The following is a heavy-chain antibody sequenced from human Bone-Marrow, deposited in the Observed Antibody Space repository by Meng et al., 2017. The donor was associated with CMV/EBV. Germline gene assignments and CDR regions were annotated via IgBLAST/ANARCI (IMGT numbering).Heavy chain of an antibody. D-gene: IGHD6-6*01. Sequence: SETLSLTCTVSGGSVSSGSYYWSWIRQPPGKGLEWIGYIYYSGSTNYNPSLKSRVTISVDTSKNQFSLKLSSVTAADTAVYYCASSMAYSSSYSFDPSGQGTLVTVSS. V-gene: IGHV4-61*01. CDR1: GGSVSSGSYY. J-gene: IGHJ5*02. CDR2: IYYSGST. CDR3: ASSMAYSSSYSFDP.